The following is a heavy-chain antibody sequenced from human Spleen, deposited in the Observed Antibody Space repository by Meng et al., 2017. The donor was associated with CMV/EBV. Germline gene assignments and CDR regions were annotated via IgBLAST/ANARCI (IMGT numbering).Heavy chain of an antibody. CDR3: AKYTMDV. V-gene: IGHV3-30*18. Sequence: GESLKISCAASGFTFSNAWMSWVRQAPGKGLEWVAVISFDGSFKYYADSVKGRFTISRDNSKNTLYLQMNSLRAEDTAMYYCAKYTMDVWGQGTTVTVSS. J-gene: IGHJ6*02. CDR2: ISFDGSFK. CDR1: GFTFSNAW.